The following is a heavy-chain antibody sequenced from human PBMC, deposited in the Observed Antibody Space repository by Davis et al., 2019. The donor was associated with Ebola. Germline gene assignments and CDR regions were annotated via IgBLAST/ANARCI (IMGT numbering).Heavy chain of an antibody. CDR2: ISSSGRTI. Sequence: GGSLRLSCAASGFTFSDYYMSWIRQAPGKGLEWVSYISSSGRTIYYADSVKGRFTISRDNAKNSLYLQMNSLKTEDTAVYYCTAAAGIFDYWGQGTLVTVSS. CDR1: GFTFSDYY. V-gene: IGHV3-11*01. D-gene: IGHD6-13*01. J-gene: IGHJ4*02. CDR3: TAAAGIFDY.